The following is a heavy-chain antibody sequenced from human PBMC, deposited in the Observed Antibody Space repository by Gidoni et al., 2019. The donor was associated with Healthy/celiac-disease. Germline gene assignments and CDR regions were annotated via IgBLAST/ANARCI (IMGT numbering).Heavy chain of an antibody. D-gene: IGHD2-2*01. J-gene: IGHJ3*02. V-gene: IGHV4-38-2*01. CDR3: ARVYQVVDAFDI. CDR2: IYHSGST. Sequence: QVQLQESGPGLVKPSETLSLTCAVSGYSISSGYYWGWIRQPPGKGLEWIGSIYHSGSTYYNPSLKRRVTISVDTSKNQFSLKLSSVTAADTAVYYCARVYQVVDAFDIWGQGTMVTVSS. CDR1: GYSISSGYY.